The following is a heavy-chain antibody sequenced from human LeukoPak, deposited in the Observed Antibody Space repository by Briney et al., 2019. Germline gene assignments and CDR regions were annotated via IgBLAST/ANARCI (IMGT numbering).Heavy chain of an antibody. CDR1: GFTFSNYA. D-gene: IGHD6-25*01. Sequence: GGSLRLSCAASGFTFSNYAMHWVRQAPGKGLEWVAVISYDGSNKYYADSVRGRFTISRDNSKNTLYLQMNSLRAEDTAVYYCAGRNSSEDYWGQGTLDTVSS. CDR2: ISYDGSNK. CDR3: AGRNSSEDY. J-gene: IGHJ4*02. V-gene: IGHV3-30*04.